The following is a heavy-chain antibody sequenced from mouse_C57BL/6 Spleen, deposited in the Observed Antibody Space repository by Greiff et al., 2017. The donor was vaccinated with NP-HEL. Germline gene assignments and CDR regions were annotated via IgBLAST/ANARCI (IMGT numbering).Heavy chain of an antibody. CDR3: ARAYYGSSSWFAY. CDR1: GYTFTDYY. J-gene: IGHJ3*01. CDR2: INPNNGGT. D-gene: IGHD1-1*01. Sequence: EVQLQQSGPELVKPGASVKISCKASGYTFTDYYMNWVKQSHGKSLEWIGDINPNNGGTSYNQKFKGKATLTVDKSSSTAYMELRSLTAEDSAVYYWARAYYGSSSWFAYGGQGTLGTVSA. V-gene: IGHV1-26*01.